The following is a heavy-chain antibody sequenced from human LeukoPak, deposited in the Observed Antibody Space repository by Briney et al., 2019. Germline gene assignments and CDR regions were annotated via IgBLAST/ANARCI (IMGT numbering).Heavy chain of an antibody. J-gene: IGHJ4*02. CDR1: GGSFSGYY. CDR2: INHSGST. CDR3: ARGSRTTYYDYVWGSYAEFEY. D-gene: IGHD3-16*01. Sequence: SETLSLTCAVYGGSFSGYYWSWIRQPPGKGLEWIGEINHSGSTNYNPSLKSRVTISVDTSKNQFSLKLSSVTAADTAVYYCARGSRTTYYDYVWGSYAEFEYWGQGTLVTVSS. V-gene: IGHV4-34*01.